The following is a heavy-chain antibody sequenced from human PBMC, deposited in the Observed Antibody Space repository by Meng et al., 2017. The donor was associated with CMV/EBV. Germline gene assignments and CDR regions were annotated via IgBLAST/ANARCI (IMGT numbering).Heavy chain of an antibody. CDR1: GFTFDDYA. CDR2: ISWNSGSI. J-gene: IGHJ4*02. CDR3: AKDYSPYCSSTSCYGYFDY. V-gene: IGHV3-9*01. Sequence: SLKISCAASGFTFDDYAMHWVQQAPGKGLEWVSGISWNSGSIGYADSVKGRFTISRDNSKNTLYLQMNSLRAEDTAVYYCAKDYSPYCSSTSCYGYFDYWGQGTLVTVSS. D-gene: IGHD2-2*01.